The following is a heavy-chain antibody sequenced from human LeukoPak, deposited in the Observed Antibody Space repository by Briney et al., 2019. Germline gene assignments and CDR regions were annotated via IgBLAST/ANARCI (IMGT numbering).Heavy chain of an antibody. CDR1: GYTFTCYY. Sequence: ASVKVSCKASGYTFTCYYMYWVRQAPGQGLEWMGRINPNSGDTNYAQKFQGRVTMTRNTSITTAYMELSRLRSDDTAVYYCAREETYYYDSPYDPWGQGTLVTVSS. D-gene: IGHD3-22*01. CDR3: AREETYYYDSPYDP. V-gene: IGHV1-2*06. CDR2: INPNSGDT. J-gene: IGHJ5*02.